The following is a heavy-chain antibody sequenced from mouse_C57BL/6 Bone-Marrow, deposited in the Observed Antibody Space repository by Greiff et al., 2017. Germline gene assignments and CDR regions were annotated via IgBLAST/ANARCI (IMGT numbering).Heavy chain of an antibody. Sequence: QVQLQQSGAELVRPGASVTLSCKASGYTFTDYEMHWVKQTPVHGLEWIGAIDPETGGTAYNQKFKGKAILTADKSSSTAYMELRSLTSEDSAVYYCTGGTRGSSWFAYWGQGTLVTVSA. V-gene: IGHV1-15*01. CDR2: IDPETGGT. CDR1: GYTFTDYE. J-gene: IGHJ3*01. D-gene: IGHD1-1*01. CDR3: TGGTRGSSWFAY.